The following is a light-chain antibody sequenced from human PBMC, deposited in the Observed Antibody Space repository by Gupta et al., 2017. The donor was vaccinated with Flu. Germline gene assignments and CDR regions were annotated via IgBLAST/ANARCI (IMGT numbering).Light chain of an antibody. CDR2: EVS. V-gene: IGLV2-14*01. CDR1: SSDVGRYNY. Sequence: QSALTQPASVSGSPGQSITISCTGTSSDVGRYNYVSWFQQYPGKAPKLMIYEVSNWPSGVSNRFSGSKSGNTASLIISGLQAEDEADYYCSSFTSSSTWVFGGGTKLTVL. J-gene: IGLJ3*02. CDR3: SSFTSSSTWV.